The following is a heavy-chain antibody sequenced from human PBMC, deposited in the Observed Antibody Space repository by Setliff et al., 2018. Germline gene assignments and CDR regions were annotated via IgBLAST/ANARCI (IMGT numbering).Heavy chain of an antibody. CDR2: IYYSGST. CDR3: AREKGDPNYNFWSGYYLYYYYGMDV. J-gene: IGHJ6*02. V-gene: IGHV4-38-2*02. Sequence: SETLSLTCAVSGYSISSGYYWGWIRQPPGKGLEWIGIIYYSGSTYYNPSLKSRVTISVDTSKNQFSLKLSSVTAADTAVYYCAREKGDPNYNFWSGYYLYYYYGMDVWGQGTTVTVSS. CDR1: GYSISSGYY. D-gene: IGHD3-3*01.